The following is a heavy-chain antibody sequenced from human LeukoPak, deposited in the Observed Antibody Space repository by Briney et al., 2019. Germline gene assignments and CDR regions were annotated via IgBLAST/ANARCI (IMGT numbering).Heavy chain of an antibody. CDR3: ARGLSSGRYFDWLSAYYYYYMDV. CDR2: TIPIFGTA. CDR1: GGTFSSYA. D-gene: IGHD3-9*01. Sequence: EASVKVSCKASGGTFSSYAISWVRQAPGQGLEWMGGTIPIFGTANYAQKFQGRVTITADKSTSTAYMELSSLRSDDTAVYYCARGLSSGRYFDWLSAYYYYYMDVWGKGTTVTISS. V-gene: IGHV1-69*06. J-gene: IGHJ6*03.